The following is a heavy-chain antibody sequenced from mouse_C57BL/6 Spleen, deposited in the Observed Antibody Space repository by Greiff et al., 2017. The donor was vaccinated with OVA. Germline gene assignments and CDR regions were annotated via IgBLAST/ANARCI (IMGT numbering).Heavy chain of an antibody. CDR2: ISSGSSTI. D-gene: IGHD2-1*01. CDR3: ARDGNYDYFDY. J-gene: IGHJ2*01. V-gene: IGHV5-17*01. CDR1: GFTFSDYG. Sequence: EVQGVESGGGLVKPGGSLKLSCAASGFTFSDYGMPWVRQAPEQGLEWVAYISSGSSTIYYADTVKGRFTIARDNAKNTQFLQMTSLRSEDAAMYYCARDGNYDYFDYWGQGTTLTVSS.